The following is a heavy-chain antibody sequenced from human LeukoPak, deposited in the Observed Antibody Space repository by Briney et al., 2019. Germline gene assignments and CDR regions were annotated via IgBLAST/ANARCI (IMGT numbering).Heavy chain of an antibody. CDR3: ARGSPPNWFDP. V-gene: IGHV5-51*01. CDR2: IYPGDSDT. CDR1: GYSFTSYW. Sequence: GESLKISCKGSGYSFTSYWNGWVRQRSGKRLEWMGIIYPGDSDTRYSPSFQGQVTISADKSISTAYLQWSSLKASDTAMYYCARGSPPNWFDPWGQGTLVTVSS. J-gene: IGHJ5*02.